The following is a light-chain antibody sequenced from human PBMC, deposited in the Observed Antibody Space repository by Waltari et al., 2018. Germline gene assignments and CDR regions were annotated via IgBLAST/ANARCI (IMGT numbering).Light chain of an antibody. Sequence: QSALTQPASVSGSPGQSFTISCTGTSSDVGSYNLVSWYQQHPGKAPKLMIYEGSKRPSGVSNRFSGSKSGNTASLTISGLQAEDEADYYCCSYAGSSYVVFGGGTKLTVL. CDR2: EGS. CDR1: SSDVGSYNL. J-gene: IGLJ2*01. CDR3: CSYAGSSYVV. V-gene: IGLV2-23*01.